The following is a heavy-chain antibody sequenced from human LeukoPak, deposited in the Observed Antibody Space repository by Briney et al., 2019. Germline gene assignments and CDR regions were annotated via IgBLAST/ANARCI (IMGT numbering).Heavy chain of an antibody. V-gene: IGHV3-48*04. Sequence: GGSLRLSCAASGFTFSSYSMNWVRQAPGKGLEWVSYISSSSSTIYYADSVKGRFTISRDNAKNSLYLQMNSLRAEDTALYYCAKANLYYYDSSGYYSPIDYWGQGTLVTVSS. CDR2: ISSSSSTI. CDR1: GFTFSSYS. D-gene: IGHD3-22*01. CDR3: AKANLYYYDSSGYYSPIDY. J-gene: IGHJ4*02.